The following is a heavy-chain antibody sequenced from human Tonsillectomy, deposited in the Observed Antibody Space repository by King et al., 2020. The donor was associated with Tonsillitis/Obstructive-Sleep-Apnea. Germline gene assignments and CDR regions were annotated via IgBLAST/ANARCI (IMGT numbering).Heavy chain of an antibody. CDR1: GGSFSGYY. CDR2: INHSGST. D-gene: IGHD7-27*01. Sequence: HVQLQQWGAGLLKPSETLSLTCAVYGGSFSGYYWSWIRQPPGKGLEWIGEINHSGSTNYNPSLKSRVTISVDTSKNQFSLKLSSVTAADTAVYYCARVNLGDLIDYWGPGTLVTVSS. CDR3: ARVNLGDLIDY. V-gene: IGHV4-34*01. J-gene: IGHJ4*02.